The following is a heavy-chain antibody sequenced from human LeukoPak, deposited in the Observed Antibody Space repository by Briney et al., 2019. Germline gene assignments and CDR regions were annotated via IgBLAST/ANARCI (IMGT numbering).Heavy chain of an antibody. CDR3: ARDLAEADGLDY. CDR1: GFTSSSYW. CDR2: IKQDGSEK. Sequence: GGSLRLSCAASGFTSSSYWMSWVRQAPGKGLEWVANIKQDGSEKYYVDSVKGRFTISRDNAKNSLYLQMNSLRAEDTAVYYCARDLAEADGLDYWGQGTLVTVSS. D-gene: IGHD6-19*01. V-gene: IGHV3-7*01. J-gene: IGHJ4*02.